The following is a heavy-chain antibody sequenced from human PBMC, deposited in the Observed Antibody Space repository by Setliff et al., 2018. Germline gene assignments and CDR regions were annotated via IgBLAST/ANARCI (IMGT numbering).Heavy chain of an antibody. CDR2: IRSKAYGGTT. J-gene: IGHJ6*02. V-gene: IGHV3-49*04. D-gene: IGHD2-15*01. Sequence: GGSLRLSCTASGFPFGDYAMSWVRQAPGKGLEWVGFIRSKAYGGTTEYAASVKGRFTISRDDSKSIAYLQMNSLKTEDTAVYYCTVAPGYCSGGSCSYYYYYGMDVWGQGTTVTVSS. CDR1: GFPFGDYA. CDR3: TVAPGYCSGGSCSYYYYYGMDV.